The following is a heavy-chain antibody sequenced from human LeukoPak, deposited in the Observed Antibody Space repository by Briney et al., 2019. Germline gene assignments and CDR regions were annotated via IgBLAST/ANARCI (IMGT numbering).Heavy chain of an antibody. Sequence: PSETLSLTCTVSVYFIRIGFYWGWIRQSPEKGLEWIEEINHSGSTNYTQTLKRRVTISADKSKNQFSLKLSSVTAADTAVYYCARAVLLWCWEYGKWFDPLGQGTLVTVSS. CDR3: ARAVLLWCWEYGKWFDP. CDR2: INHSGST. V-gene: IGHV4-38-2*02. J-gene: IGHJ5*02. D-gene: IGHD3-10*01. CDR1: VYFIRIGFY.